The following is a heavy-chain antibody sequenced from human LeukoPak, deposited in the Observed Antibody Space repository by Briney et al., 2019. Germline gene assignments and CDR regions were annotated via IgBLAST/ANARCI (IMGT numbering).Heavy chain of an antibody. CDR3: ARGRIAAAGTKDY. CDR1: GYTFTSYD. J-gene: IGHJ4*02. V-gene: IGHV1-8*01. CDR2: MNPNSGNT. D-gene: IGHD6-13*01. Sequence: ASVKVSCEASGYTFTSYDINWVRQATGQGLEWMGWMNPNSGNTGYAQKFQGRDTMTRNTSISTAYMELSSLRSEDTAVYYCARGRIAAAGTKDYWGQGTLVTVSS.